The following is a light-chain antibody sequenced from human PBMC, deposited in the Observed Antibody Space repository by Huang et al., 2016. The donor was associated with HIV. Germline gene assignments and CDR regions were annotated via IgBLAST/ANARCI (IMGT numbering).Light chain of an antibody. CDR2: ATS. CDR3: QQYQSVPWT. V-gene: IGKV1-NL1*01. J-gene: IGKJ1*01. CDR1: QGISKS. Sequence: DVQMTQSPSSLSASVGDRVTIICRASQGISKSLAWYQQKPGKAPKLLLYATSKLESGVPSRCSGSGSGTHYTLTISTLQPEDLATYYCQQYQSVPWTFGQGTKVAI.